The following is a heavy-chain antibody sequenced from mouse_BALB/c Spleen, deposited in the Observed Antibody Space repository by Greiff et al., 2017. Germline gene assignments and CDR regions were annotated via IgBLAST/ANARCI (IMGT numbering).Heavy chain of an antibody. CDR3: ARYGYFYYYAMDY. J-gene: IGHJ4*01. D-gene: IGHD2-2*01. V-gene: IGHV1-87*01. CDR2: IYPGDGDT. Sequence: QVQLQQSGAELARPGASVKLSCKASGYTFTSYWMQWVKQRPGQGLEWIGAIYPGDGDTRYTQKFKGKATLTADKSSSTAYMQLSSLASEDSAVYYCARYGYFYYYAMDYWGQGTSVTVSS. CDR1: GYTFTSYW.